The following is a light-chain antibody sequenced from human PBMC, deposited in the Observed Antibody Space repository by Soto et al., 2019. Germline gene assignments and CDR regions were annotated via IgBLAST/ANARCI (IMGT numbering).Light chain of an antibody. CDR3: QRYATYSPT. J-gene: IGKJ1*01. CDR2: KAS. V-gene: IGKV1-5*03. CDR1: QSISSW. Sequence: DIQMTQSPSTLSASVVDRVTITCRASQSISSWLAWNQQKPGKAPKLLICKASALESGVPARFSGSGSGTEFTLTISSLQPDDFATYYCQRYATYSPTFGQGTKVDI.